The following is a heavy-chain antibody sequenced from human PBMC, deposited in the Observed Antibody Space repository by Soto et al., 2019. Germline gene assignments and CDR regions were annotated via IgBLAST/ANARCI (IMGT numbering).Heavy chain of an antibody. V-gene: IGHV1-18*01. CDR1: GYTFTSYG. CDR3: ARDLSWAERLEGELFDY. J-gene: IGHJ4*02. CDR2: ISAYNGNT. D-gene: IGHD6-25*01. Sequence: QVQLVQSGAEVKKPGASVKVSCKASGYTFTSYGISWVRQAPGQVLEWMGWISAYNGNTNYAQKLQGRVTMTTDTSTSTAYMELRSLRSDDTAVYYCARDLSWAERLEGELFDYWGQGTLVTVSS.